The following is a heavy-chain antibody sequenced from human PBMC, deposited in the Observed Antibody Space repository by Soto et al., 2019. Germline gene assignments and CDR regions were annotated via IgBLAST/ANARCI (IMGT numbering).Heavy chain of an antibody. D-gene: IGHD1-7*01. J-gene: IGHJ4*02. V-gene: IGHV1-69*13. Sequence: GASVKVSCKASGGTFSSYAISWVRQAPGQGLEWMGGIIPIFGTANYAQKFQGRVTITADESTSTAYMELSSLRSEDTAVYYCARDLVALNWNYAFDYWGQGTLVTVS. CDR3: ARDLVALNWNYAFDY. CDR2: IIPIFGTA. CDR1: GGTFSSYA.